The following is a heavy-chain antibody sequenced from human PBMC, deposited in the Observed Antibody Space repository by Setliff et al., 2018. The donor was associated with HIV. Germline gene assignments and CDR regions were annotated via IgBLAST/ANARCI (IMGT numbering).Heavy chain of an antibody. CDR1: GFTFDDNA. D-gene: IGHD1-1*01. CDR2: ISWNSDKI. J-gene: IGHJ4*02. CDR3: AKAIDRTGLHFDY. V-gene: IGHV3-9*01. Sequence: SGGSLRLSCAASGFTFDDNAMHWVRQAPGKGLEWVSGISWNSDKIDYADSVKGRFTISRDNAKNSLFLQMNSLRAEDTAVYYCAKAIDRTGLHFDYWGQGTLVTVSS.